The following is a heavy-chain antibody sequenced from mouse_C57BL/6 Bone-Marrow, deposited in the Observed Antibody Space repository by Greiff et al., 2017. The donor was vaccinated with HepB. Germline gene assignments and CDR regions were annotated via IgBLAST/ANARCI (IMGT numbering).Heavy chain of an antibody. Sequence: DVQLQESGGGLVQPGGSLKLSCAASGFTFSDYYMYWVRQTPEKRLEWVAYISNGGGSTYYPDTVKGRFTISRDNAKNTLYLQMSRLKSEDTAMYYCARLGSTMITTGYFDVWGTGTTVTVSS. J-gene: IGHJ1*03. CDR3: ARLGSTMITTGYFDV. D-gene: IGHD2-4*01. V-gene: IGHV5-12*01. CDR2: ISNGGGST. CDR1: GFTFSDYY.